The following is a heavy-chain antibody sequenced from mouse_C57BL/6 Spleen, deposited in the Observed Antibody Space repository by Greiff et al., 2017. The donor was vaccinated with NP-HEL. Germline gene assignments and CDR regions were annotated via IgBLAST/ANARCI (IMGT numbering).Heavy chain of an antibody. J-gene: IGHJ3*01. CDR1: GFTFSSYA. V-gene: IGHV5-4*01. CDR2: ISDGGSYT. Sequence: EVQVVESGGGLVKPGGSLKLSCAASGFTFSSYAMSWVRQTPEKRLEWVATISDGGSYTYYPDNVKGRFTISRDNAKNNLYLQMSHLKSEDTAMYYCARDGYDGLRGFAYWGQGTLVTVSA. D-gene: IGHD2-3*01. CDR3: ARDGYDGLRGFAY.